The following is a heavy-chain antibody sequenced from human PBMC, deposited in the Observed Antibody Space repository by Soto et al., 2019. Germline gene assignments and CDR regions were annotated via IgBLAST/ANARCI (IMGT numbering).Heavy chain of an antibody. J-gene: IGHJ5*02. CDR2: IYYSGST. CDR3: ARSVDP. Sequence: PSETLSLTCTVSGGSISSYYWSWIRQPPGEGLEWIGYIYYSGSTYYNPSLKSRVTISVDTSKNQFSLKLSSVTAADTAVYYCARSVDPWGQRTLVTVSS. V-gene: IGHV4-59*12. CDR1: GGSISSYY.